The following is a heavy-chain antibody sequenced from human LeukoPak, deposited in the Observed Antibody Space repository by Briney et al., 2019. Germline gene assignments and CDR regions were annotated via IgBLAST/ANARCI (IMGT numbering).Heavy chain of an antibody. Sequence: PSETLSLTCTVSGGSISSYYWSWIRQPPGKGLEWIGYIYYSGSTNYNPSSKSRVTISVDTSKNQFSLKVSSVTAADTAVYYCGRQVGAEAGPWWFDLWGQGTLVTVSS. V-gene: IGHV4-59*08. D-gene: IGHD6-13*01. J-gene: IGHJ5*02. CDR1: GGSISSYY. CDR3: GRQVGAEAGPWWFDL. CDR2: IYYSGST.